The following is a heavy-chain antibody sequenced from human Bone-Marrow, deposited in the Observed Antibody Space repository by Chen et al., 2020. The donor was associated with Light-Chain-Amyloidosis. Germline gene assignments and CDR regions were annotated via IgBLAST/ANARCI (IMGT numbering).Heavy chain of an antibody. D-gene: IGHD5-12*01. CDR1: GYTFPNYW. CDR3: ARWRYGYNFDY. J-gene: IGHJ4*02. Sequence: EVQLEQSGPEVKKPGESLKIYCQGSGYTFPNYWIGWVRQMPGKGLEWMGVIYPDDSDARYSPSFQRQFPISADKSTTTASLQRSSLKASDTAMYYCARWRYGYNFDYWGQGTLVTVSS. V-gene: IGHV5-51*01. CDR2: IYPDDSDA.